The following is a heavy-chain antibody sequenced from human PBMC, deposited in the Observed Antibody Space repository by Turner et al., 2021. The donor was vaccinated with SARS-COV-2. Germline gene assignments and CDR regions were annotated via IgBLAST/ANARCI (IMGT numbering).Heavy chain of an antibody. Sequence: EVQLLESGGGLAQPGGSLRLSCAASGFTFSSYAMNWVRQAPGKGLVWVSRIDTDGSTTNYADSVKGRFTISRDNAKNTLYLQMNSLRAEDTAVYYCAKGSGYSYELGFDYWGQGTLVTVSS. CDR2: IDTDGSTT. CDR3: AKGSGYSYELGFDY. D-gene: IGHD5-18*01. CDR1: GFTFSSYA. V-gene: IGHV3-74*02. J-gene: IGHJ4*02.